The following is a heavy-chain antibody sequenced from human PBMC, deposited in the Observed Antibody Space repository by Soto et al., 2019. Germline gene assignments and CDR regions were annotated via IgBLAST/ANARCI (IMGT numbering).Heavy chain of an antibody. CDR3: ARGDYQFSFDY. V-gene: IGHV4-30-2*01. Sequence: KTSETLSLTCAVSGGSVSSGDYSWSWIRQPPGKGLEWMGYIYRSGSTYYSPSLRSRVTISVDRSKNQFSLKLTSVTAADTAVYYCARGDYQFSFDYWGRGTLVTVSS. D-gene: IGHD2-2*01. CDR2: IYRSGST. CDR1: GGSVSSGDYS. J-gene: IGHJ4*02.